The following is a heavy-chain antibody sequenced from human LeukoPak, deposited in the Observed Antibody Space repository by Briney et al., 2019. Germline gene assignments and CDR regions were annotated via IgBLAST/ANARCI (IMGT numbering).Heavy chain of an antibody. CDR3: AREVNPGYSSGWYYFDY. D-gene: IGHD6-19*01. V-gene: IGHV1-2*04. Sequence: ASVKVSCKASGYTFTGYYMHWVRQAPGQGLEWMGWINPNSGGTNYAQKFQGWVTMTRDTSISTANMELSRLRSYDTAVYYCAREVNPGYSSGWYYFDYWGQGTLVTVSS. J-gene: IGHJ4*02. CDR2: INPNSGGT. CDR1: GYTFTGYY.